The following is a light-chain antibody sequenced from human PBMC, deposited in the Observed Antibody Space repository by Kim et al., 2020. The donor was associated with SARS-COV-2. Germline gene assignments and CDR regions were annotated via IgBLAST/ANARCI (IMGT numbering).Light chain of an antibody. CDR3: QQSYSTPYT. Sequence: DIQMTQSPSSLSASVGDRVTITCRASRTVSSYLNWYQQTPGKAPKLLIYAASTLQSGVPSRFSGSGSGTDFTLTISSLQPEDFATYYCQQSYSTPYTFGQGTKVDIK. J-gene: IGKJ2*01. CDR2: AAS. CDR1: RTVSSY. V-gene: IGKV1-39*01.